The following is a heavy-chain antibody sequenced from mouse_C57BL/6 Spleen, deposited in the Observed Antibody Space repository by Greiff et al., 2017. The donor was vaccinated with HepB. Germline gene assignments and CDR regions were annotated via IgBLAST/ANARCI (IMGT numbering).Heavy chain of an antibody. D-gene: IGHD1-1*02. V-gene: IGHV5-9-1*02. CDR1: GFTFSSYA. J-gene: IGHJ2*01. CDR3: TRGGYGPYYFDY. Sequence: DVMLVESGEGLVKPGGSLKLSCAASGFTFSSYAMSWVRQTPEKRLEWVAYISSGGDYIYYADTVKGRFTISRDIARNTLYLQMSSLKSEDTAMYYCTRGGYGPYYFDYWGQGTTLTVSS. CDR2: ISSGGDYI.